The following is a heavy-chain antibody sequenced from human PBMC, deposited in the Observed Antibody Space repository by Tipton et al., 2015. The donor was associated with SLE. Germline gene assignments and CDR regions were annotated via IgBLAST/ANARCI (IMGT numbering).Heavy chain of an antibody. D-gene: IGHD6-13*01. CDR2: LSYSGVNT. V-gene: IGHV3-23*01. J-gene: IGHJ4*02. Sequence: SLRLSCAASGFTFSTYAMSWVRQAPGKGLEWVAGLSYSGVNTYYADSVKGRFTISRDNSENTVYLQMNSLRVEDTAVYYCAKDRNPYSSSWYMDYFDYWGQGTLVSVSS. CDR3: AKDRNPYSSSWYMDYFDY. CDR1: GFTFSTYA.